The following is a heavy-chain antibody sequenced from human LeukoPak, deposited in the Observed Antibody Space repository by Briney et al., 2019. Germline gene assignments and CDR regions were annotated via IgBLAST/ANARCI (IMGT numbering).Heavy chain of an antibody. V-gene: IGHV3-21*01. J-gene: IGHJ6*02. CDR3: ARDGITMVRGVIKV. CDR1: GFTFSSYS. CDR2: ISSSSSYI. Sequence: GGSLRLSCAASGFTFSSYSMNWVRQAPGKGLEWVSSISSSSSYIYYADSVKGRFTISRDNAKNSLYLQMNSLRAEDTAVYYCARDGITMVRGVIKVWGQGTTVTVSS. D-gene: IGHD3-10*01.